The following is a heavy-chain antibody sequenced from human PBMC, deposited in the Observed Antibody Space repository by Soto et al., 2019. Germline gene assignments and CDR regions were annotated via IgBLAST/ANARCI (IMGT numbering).Heavy chain of an antibody. Sequence: QVQLVQSGAEVKKPGSSVKVSCKVSGGTFSNYAIDWVRLAPGHGLEWMGGIDPIFGTTYYTQKFQGRATVIADDSTTTAYLEMSSLRSEDTAIYYCARVEAVAGVYNYHGLDVWGQGAAVTVSS. V-gene: IGHV1-69*12. CDR1: GGTFSNYA. J-gene: IGHJ6*02. D-gene: IGHD6-19*01. CDR3: ARVEAVAGVYNYHGLDV. CDR2: IDPIFGTT.